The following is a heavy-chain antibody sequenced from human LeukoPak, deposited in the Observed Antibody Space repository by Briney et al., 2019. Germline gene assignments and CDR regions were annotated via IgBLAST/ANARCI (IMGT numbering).Heavy chain of an antibody. CDR2: ISGSGGST. Sequence: PGGSLRLSCAASGFTFSSYEMNWVRQAPGKGLEWVSAISGSGGSTYYADSVKGRFTISRDNSKNTLYLQMNSLRAEDTAVYYCAKDWRYSYGFGYWGQGTLVTVSS. D-gene: IGHD5-18*01. J-gene: IGHJ4*02. CDR1: GFTFSSYE. CDR3: AKDWRYSYGFGY. V-gene: IGHV3-23*01.